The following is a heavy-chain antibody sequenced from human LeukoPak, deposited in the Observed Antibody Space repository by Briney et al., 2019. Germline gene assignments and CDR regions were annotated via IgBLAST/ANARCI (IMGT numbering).Heavy chain of an antibody. CDR3: ARVGRGSYDYYYYYGMDV. CDR2: IYYSGST. D-gene: IGHD2-15*01. V-gene: IGHV4-59*01. J-gene: IGHJ6*02. Sequence: SETLSLTCTVSGGSISSYYWSRIRQPPGKGLEWIGYIYYSGSTNYNPSLKSRVTISVDTSKNQFSLKLSSVTAADTAVYYCARVGRGSYDYYYYYGMDVWGQGTLVTVSS. CDR1: GGSISSYY.